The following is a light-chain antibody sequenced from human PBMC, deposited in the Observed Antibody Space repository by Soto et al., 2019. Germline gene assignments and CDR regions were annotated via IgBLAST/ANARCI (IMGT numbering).Light chain of an antibody. J-gene: IGKJ4*01. CDR2: DAS. CDR3: QQVNNYPLT. Sequence: DIQLTQSPSFLSASVGDRVTITCRASQGISTFLAWYQQHPGTAPKRLIYDASNLQSGVPSRFSGSGSGTVFTLTISSLQPEDFATYYCQQVNNYPLTFGGGTKVEIK. CDR1: QGISTF. V-gene: IGKV1-9*01.